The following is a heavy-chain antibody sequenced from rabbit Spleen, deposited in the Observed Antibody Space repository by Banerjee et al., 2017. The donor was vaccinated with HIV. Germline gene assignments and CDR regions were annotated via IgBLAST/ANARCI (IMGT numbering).Heavy chain of an antibody. CDR3: ARDAAGREDFNL. Sequence: QEQLEESGGGLVKPEGSLTLTCKASGFSFSDRDVMCWVCQAPGKGLEWIACINTATGKAVYASWAKGRFTISKTSSTTVTLQMTSLTAADTATYFCARDAAGREDFNLWGPGTLVTVS. J-gene: IGHJ4*01. D-gene: IGHD4-2*01. CDR1: GFSFSDRDV. CDR2: INTATGKA. V-gene: IGHV1S45*01.